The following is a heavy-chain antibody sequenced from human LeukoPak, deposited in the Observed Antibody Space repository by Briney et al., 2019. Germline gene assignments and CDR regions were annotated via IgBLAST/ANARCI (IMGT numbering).Heavy chain of an antibody. CDR2: IYYSGRT. J-gene: IGHJ4*02. CDR1: GGSISSSNHF. V-gene: IGHV4-39*01. D-gene: IGHD2-2*01. CDR3: ARLYCSSTSCYSPYFDY. Sequence: SETLYLTCTVSGGSISSSNHFWGWIRQPPGKGLEWIGNIYYSGRTYYNPSLKSRVTLSVDTAKNQFSLKLSSVTAADTAVYYCARLYCSSTSCYSPYFDYWGQGTLVTVSS.